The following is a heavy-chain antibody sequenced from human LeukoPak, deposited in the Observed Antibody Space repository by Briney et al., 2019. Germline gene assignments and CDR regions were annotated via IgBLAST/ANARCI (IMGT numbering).Heavy chain of an antibody. CDR1: VGSISSGSYY. Sequence: PSQTLSLTCTVSVGSISSGSYYWSWIRQPAGRGLEWIGSIYYSGSTNYSPSLKSRVTISVDTSKNQFSLKLSSVTAADTAVYYCARLSSLANMAARGRTWLDPWGQGSLVTVSS. D-gene: IGHD6-6*01. V-gene: IGHV4-61*02. J-gene: IGHJ5*02. CDR2: IYYSGST. CDR3: ARLSSLANMAARGRTWLDP.